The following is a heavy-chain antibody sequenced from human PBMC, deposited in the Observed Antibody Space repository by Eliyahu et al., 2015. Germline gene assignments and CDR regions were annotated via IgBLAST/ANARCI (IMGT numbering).Heavy chain of an antibody. Sequence: GLIQSGGSLRLSCAASGFTXSSSAMNWVRQPPGXGLXWVSAISAGGDTTYYADSVKGRFTISRDNFKNTLYLQMNSLRAEDTAVYYCANAADSSAYYGIYYYYAMDVWGQGTTVTVSS. D-gene: IGHD3-22*01. V-gene: IGHV3-23*01. CDR3: ANAADSSAYYGIYYYYAMDV. J-gene: IGHJ6*02. CDR2: ISAGGDTT. CDR1: GFTXSSSA.